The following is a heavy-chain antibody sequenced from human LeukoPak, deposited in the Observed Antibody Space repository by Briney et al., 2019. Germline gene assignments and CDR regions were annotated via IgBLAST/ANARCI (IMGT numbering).Heavy chain of an antibody. V-gene: IGHV3-21*01. CDR1: GFTFSSYS. CDR2: ILTSSSYM. CDR3: AREYSSGWCDF. Sequence: GGSLRLSCAASGFTFSSYSMIWVRQAPGKGLERVSSILTSSSYMYYADSVKGRFTISRDNAKNSLYLQMSGLRAEDTAIYYCAREYSSGWCDFWGQGTLVTVSS. D-gene: IGHD6-19*01. J-gene: IGHJ4*02.